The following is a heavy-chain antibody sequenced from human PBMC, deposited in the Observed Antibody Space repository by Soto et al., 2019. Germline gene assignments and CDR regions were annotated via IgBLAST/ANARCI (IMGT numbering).Heavy chain of an antibody. V-gene: IGHV4-4*02. J-gene: IGHJ4*02. CDR3: ASQYGDYAVFGGSFFDY. D-gene: IGHD4-17*01. CDR2: IYHSGST. CDR1: GGSISSSNW. Sequence: QVQLQESGPGLVKPSGTLSLTCAVSGGSISSSNWWSWVRQPPGKWLEWIGEIYHSGSTNYNPSLKSRVTISVDKSKNQFSLKLSSVTAADTAVYYCASQYGDYAVFGGSFFDYWGQGTLVTVSS.